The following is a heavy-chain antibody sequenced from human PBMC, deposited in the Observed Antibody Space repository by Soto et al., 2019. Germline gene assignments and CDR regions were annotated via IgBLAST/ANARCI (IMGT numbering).Heavy chain of an antibody. D-gene: IGHD6-13*01. CDR3: ARPVAGGIATTGGGNWFDP. J-gene: IGHJ5*02. CDR2: IYPGDSDT. CDR1: GYSFTSYW. V-gene: IGHV5-51*01. Sequence: GESLKISCMGSGYSFTSYWIGWVRQMPGKGLEWMAIIYPGDSDTTYSPSFQGQVTISVDKSISTAYLQWSSLKASDSAMYYCARPVAGGIATTGGGNWFDPWGQGTLVTVS.